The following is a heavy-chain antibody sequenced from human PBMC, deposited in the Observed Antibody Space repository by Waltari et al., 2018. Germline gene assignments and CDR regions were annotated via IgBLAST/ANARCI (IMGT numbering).Heavy chain of an antibody. CDR2: IYYSGVT. V-gene: IGHV4-39*01. D-gene: IGHD6-13*01. J-gene: IGHJ4*02. Sequence: QLQLQESGPGLVKPSETLSLTCTVSGGSISSSSYYWGWIRQPPGKGLEWIGSIYYSGVTYYNPSLKSRVTISVDTSKNQFSLKLSSVTAADTAVYYCAGGRGSSWYRGYFDYWGQGTLVTVSS. CDR1: GGSISSSSYY. CDR3: AGGRGSSWYRGYFDY.